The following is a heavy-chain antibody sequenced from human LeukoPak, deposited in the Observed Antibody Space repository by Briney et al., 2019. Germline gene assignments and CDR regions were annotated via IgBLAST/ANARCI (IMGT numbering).Heavy chain of an antibody. CDR2: TSESGGST. Sequence: GGSLRLSCEASGFTFSSYAMGWVRQAPGKGLEWVSVTSESGGSTHYADSVKGRFTIYRDNSKNTLYLQMNSLRAEDTAVYYCARIRRGNWFDPWGQGTLVTVSS. J-gene: IGHJ5*02. V-gene: IGHV3-23*01. CDR3: ARIRRGNWFDP. CDR1: GFTFSSYA.